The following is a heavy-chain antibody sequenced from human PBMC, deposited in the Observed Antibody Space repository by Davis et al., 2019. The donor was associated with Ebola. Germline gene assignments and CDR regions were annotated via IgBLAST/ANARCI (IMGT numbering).Heavy chain of an antibody. D-gene: IGHD5-18*01. Sequence: MPSETLSLTCAVYGGSFSGYYWSWIRQPPGKGLEWIGEINHSGSTNYNPSLKSRVTISVDTSKNQFSLKLSSVTAADTAVYYCAKGRRYSYGYWGYWGQGTLVTVSS. J-gene: IGHJ4*02. V-gene: IGHV4-34*01. CDR3: AKGRRYSYGYWGY. CDR1: GGSFSGYY. CDR2: INHSGST.